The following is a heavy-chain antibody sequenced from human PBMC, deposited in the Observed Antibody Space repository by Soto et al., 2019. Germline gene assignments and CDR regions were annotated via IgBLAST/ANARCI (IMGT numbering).Heavy chain of an antibody. CDR1: GGTFSSYA. CDR3: ARAPAYYDSSGYYPFDY. CDR2: IIPIFGTA. J-gene: IGHJ4*02. Sequence: QVQLVQSGAEVKKPGSSVKVSCKASGGTFSSYAISWVRQAPGQGLEWMGGIIPIFGTANYTQKFQGRVTITADESTRTAYMELSSLRSEDTAVYYCARAPAYYDSSGYYPFDYWGQGTLVTVSS. D-gene: IGHD3-22*01. V-gene: IGHV1-69*01.